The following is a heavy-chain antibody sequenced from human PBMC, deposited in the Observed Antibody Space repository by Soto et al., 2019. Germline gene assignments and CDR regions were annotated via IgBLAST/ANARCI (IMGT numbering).Heavy chain of an antibody. CDR3: ARDVDTAYYKADY. D-gene: IGHD5-18*01. CDR1: GFTFSRYA. V-gene: IGHV3-30-3*01. J-gene: IGHJ4*01. Sequence: GGSLRLSCAASGFTFSRYAMHWVRQAPGKGLEWVAVILYDGSNKYYADSVKGRFTISRDNSKNTLYLHMNSLSAEDTAVYYCARDVDTAYYKADYWGQGTLVTVSS. CDR2: ILYDGSNK.